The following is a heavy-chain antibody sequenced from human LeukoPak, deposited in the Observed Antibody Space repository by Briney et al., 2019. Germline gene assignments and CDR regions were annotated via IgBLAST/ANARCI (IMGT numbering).Heavy chain of an antibody. CDR1: GYTFTSCV. V-gene: IGHV1-18*01. CDR2: ISAYNGNT. Sequence: ASVKVSCKTSGYTFTSCVISWVRQAPGQGLEWMGWISAYNGNTNYAQKLQGRVTMTTDTSTSTAYMELRSLRSDDTAVYYCARGSFSTARGDYWGQGTLVTVSS. J-gene: IGHJ4*02. D-gene: IGHD1-26*01. CDR3: ARGSFSTARGDY.